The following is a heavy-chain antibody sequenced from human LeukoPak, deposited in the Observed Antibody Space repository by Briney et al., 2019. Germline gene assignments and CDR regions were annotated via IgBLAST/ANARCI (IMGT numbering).Heavy chain of an antibody. J-gene: IGHJ4*02. CDR1: GFSLSSYS. V-gene: IGHV5-51*01. CDR2: IYPGDSDT. CDR3: ARSGRLGYCSGGSCFRWDY. D-gene: IGHD2-15*01. Sequence: PGGSLRLSCTASGFSLSSYSMNWVRQMPGKGLEWMGIIYPGDSDTKYSPSFQGQVTISADKSISTAYLQWSSLKASDTAMYYCARSGRLGYCSGGSCFRWDYWGRGTLVTVSS.